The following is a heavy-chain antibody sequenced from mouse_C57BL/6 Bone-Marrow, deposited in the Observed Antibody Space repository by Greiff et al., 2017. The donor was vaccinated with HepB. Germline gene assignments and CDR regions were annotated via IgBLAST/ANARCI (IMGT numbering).Heavy chain of an antibody. J-gene: IGHJ4*01. CDR3: AREEALFYAMDY. V-gene: IGHV5-4*01. Sequence: EVKVEESGGGLVKPGGSLKLSCAASGFTFSSYAMSWVRQTPEKRLEWVATISDGGSYTYYPDNVKGRFTISRDNAKNNLYLQMSHLKSEDTAMYYCAREEALFYAMDYWGQGTSVTVSS. CDR1: GFTFSSYA. CDR2: ISDGGSYT. D-gene: IGHD3-1*01.